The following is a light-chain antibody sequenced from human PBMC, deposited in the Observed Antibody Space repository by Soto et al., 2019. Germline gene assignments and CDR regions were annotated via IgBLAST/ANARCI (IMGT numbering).Light chain of an antibody. Sequence: QPVLTQPPSLSGAPGQRVTISCTGSSSNIGADYDVHWYQQLPGTAPKLLIYGNTNRPSGVPDRFSGSKSGTSASLAITGLQAEDEADYYCQSYDNSLSGRVFGGGTKVTVL. J-gene: IGLJ2*01. CDR3: QSYDNSLSGRV. CDR1: SSNIGADYD. V-gene: IGLV1-40*01. CDR2: GNT.